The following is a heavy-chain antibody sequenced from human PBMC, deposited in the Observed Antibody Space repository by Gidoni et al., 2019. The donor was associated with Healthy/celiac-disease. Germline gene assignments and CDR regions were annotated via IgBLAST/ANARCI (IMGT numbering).Heavy chain of an antibody. CDR3: ARGCSSTSCYSNYFDY. D-gene: IGHD2-2*01. J-gene: IGHJ4*02. V-gene: IGHV3-33*01. Sequence: QVQLVESGGGVVQPGRSLRLSCAASGFTFSNYGTNWVRQAPGKGLEWVAVIWYDGSNEYYADSVKGRFTISSDNSKNTLSLQMNSLRAEDTAVYYCARGCSSTSCYSNYFDYWGQGTLVTVSS. CDR1: GFTFSNYG. CDR2: IWYDGSNE.